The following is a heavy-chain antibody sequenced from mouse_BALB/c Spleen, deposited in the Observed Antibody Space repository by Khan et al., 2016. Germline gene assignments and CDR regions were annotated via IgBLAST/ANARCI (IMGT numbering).Heavy chain of an antibody. D-gene: IGHD2-4*01. CDR1: GFSITSDYA. Sequence: EVQLQESGPGLVKPSQSLSLTCTVTGFSITSDYAWNWIRQFPGNKLEWMGYISYSGSTSYNPSLKSRISITRDTSKNQFFLQLNSVATEDTATYYCARDDYDRGYFDYWGQGTTLTVSS. J-gene: IGHJ2*01. CDR2: ISYSGST. CDR3: ARDDYDRGYFDY. V-gene: IGHV3-2*02.